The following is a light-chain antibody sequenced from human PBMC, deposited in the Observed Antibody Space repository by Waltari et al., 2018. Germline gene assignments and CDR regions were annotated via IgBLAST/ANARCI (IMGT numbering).Light chain of an antibody. Sequence: SHDLTQPPSVSVSPGQTARITCSGDALPTQYAYWFQKKPGQAPVLVIYKDTARPSGIPERFSGSSSGTTVTLTISGVQADDEADYYCQSADISSSYRVFGGGTKLSVL. J-gene: IGLJ3*02. CDR1: ALPTQY. CDR3: QSADISSSYRV. CDR2: KDT. V-gene: IGLV3-25*03.